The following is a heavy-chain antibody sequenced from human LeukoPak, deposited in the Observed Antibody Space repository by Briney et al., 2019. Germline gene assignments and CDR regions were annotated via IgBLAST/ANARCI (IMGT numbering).Heavy chain of an antibody. CDR2: IYSGGST. V-gene: IGHV3-66*04. J-gene: IGHJ3*02. CDR3: ARLGGVGWFRGDRDAFDI. CDR1: GFTVSSNY. D-gene: IGHD3-10*01. Sequence: GGSLRLSCAASGFTVSSNYMSWVRQAPGEGLEWVSVIYSGGSTYYADSVKGRFTISRDNSKNTLYLQMNSLRAEDTAVYYCARLGGVGWFRGDRDAFDIWGQGTMVTVSS.